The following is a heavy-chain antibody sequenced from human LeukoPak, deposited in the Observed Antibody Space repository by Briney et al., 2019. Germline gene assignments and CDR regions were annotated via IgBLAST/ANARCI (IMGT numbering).Heavy chain of an antibody. CDR1: RGSFINDY. J-gene: IGHJ4*02. Sequence: SETLSLTWVLKRGSFINDYLTSIRQPPGKGLEWIGEINHSGSANYNPSLKSRVTISVDTSKNQFSLKLTSVPTASQAIYYCSIGRASSAPMSNSAFGYWGQGTLVTVSS. CDR3: SIGRASSAPMSNSAFGY. CDR2: INHSGSA. D-gene: IGHD4-23*01. V-gene: IGHV4-34*01.